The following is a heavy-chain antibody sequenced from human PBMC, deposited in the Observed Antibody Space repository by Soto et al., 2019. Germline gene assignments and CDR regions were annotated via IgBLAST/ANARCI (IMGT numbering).Heavy chain of an antibody. CDR3: ARVVHSSSGPKGMDV. J-gene: IGHJ6*04. Sequence: SQTLSLTCAISGDSVSSNSTAWNWIRQSPSRGLEWLGRTYYRSKWYNDYAVSVKSRITINPDTSKNQFSPQLNSVTPEDTAVYYCARVVHSSSGPKGMDVWRKGTTVTVSS. V-gene: IGHV6-1*01. CDR1: GDSVSSNSTA. CDR2: TYYRSKWYN. D-gene: IGHD6-13*01.